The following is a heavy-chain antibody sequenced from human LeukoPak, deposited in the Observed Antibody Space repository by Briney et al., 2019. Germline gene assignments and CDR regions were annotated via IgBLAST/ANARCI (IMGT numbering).Heavy chain of an antibody. Sequence: PGGSLRLSCAASEFTFSSYSMTWVRQPPGKGLEWVANIKQDGSKKYYVDSVKGRFTISRDNAQNSLYLQMNGLRAEDTAVYYCARDNSKWDDSSGHDYWGQGTLVTASS. V-gene: IGHV3-7*01. CDR2: IKQDGSKK. CDR3: ARDNSKWDDSSGHDY. D-gene: IGHD3-22*01. CDR1: EFTFSSYS. J-gene: IGHJ4*02.